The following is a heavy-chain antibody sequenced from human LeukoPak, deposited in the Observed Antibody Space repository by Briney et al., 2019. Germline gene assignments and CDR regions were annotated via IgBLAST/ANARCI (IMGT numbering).Heavy chain of an antibody. D-gene: IGHD3-16*01. J-gene: IGHJ4*02. V-gene: IGHV4-39*01. Sequence: SETLSLTCTVSGGSISSSSYYWGWIRQPPGKGLEWIGSIYYSGSTYYNPSLKSPVTISVEQSKKQFSLKLSYVTAADTAVYYCASPRPLDYDYVCGSYFVMWGQGTLLTVSS. CDR3: ASPRPLDYDYVCGSYFVM. CDR2: IYYSGST. CDR1: GGSISSSSYY.